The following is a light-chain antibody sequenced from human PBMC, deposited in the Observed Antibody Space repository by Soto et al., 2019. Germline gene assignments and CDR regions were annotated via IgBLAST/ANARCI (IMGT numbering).Light chain of an antibody. CDR3: HSSDNRVSVYVV. CDR1: SSNLGAGHV. CDR2: GNT. V-gene: IGLV1-40*01. J-gene: IGLJ2*01. Sequence: QSVLTQPPSVSGAPGQRVTISCTGGSSNLGAGHVVYWYQQLPGAAPKLLIYGNTNRPSGVPDRFSGSKSGTSASLAIAGIQDEDEDDYYCHSSDNRVSVYVVFGGGTKVTVL.